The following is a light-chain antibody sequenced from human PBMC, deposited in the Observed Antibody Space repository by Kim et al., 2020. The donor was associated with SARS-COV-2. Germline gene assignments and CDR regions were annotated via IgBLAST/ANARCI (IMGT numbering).Light chain of an antibody. CDR1: QSVSSD. CDR2: GAS. J-gene: IGKJ2*01. Sequence: VSPGERAPLSCRASQSVSSDLAWYQQTPGQAPRRLIYGASTRATGIPARFSGSGSGTEFTLTISSLQSEDFSVYYCQQYNNWPPYTFGQGTKLEI. CDR3: QQYNNWPPYT. V-gene: IGKV3-15*01.